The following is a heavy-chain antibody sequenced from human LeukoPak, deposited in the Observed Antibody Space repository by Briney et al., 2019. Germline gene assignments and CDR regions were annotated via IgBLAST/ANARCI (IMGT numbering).Heavy chain of an antibody. V-gene: IGHV3-48*02. CDR2: IRSSGSAI. CDR3: ARDKHMFISNFYYFDV. Sequence: AGSLRLSCAASGFIFNADSMNWVSQAPGKGLEWDASIRSSGSAIYYADSGKGRFTISRDSAQSSLYLQMDSLTDEDTAVYYCARDKHMFISNFYYFDVWGRGSLVTVSS. D-gene: IGHD1-1*01. J-gene: IGHJ2*01. CDR1: GFIFNADS.